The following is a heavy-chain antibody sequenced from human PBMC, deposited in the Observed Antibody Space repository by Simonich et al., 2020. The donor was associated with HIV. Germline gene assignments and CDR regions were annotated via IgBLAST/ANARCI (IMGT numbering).Heavy chain of an antibody. CDR2: INHSGRT. CDR1: GGSFSGYY. V-gene: IGHV4-34*02. Sequence: QVQLQQWGAGLLKPSETLSLTCAVYGGSFSGYYWTWIRLPPGKGLEWIGEINHSGRTDYNPSLKSRVTISVDTSKNQFSLKLSSVTAADTALYYCARGDYYNIFTAYAFDIWGQGTMVTVSS. CDR3: ARGDYYNIFTAYAFDI. J-gene: IGHJ3*02. D-gene: IGHD3-9*01.